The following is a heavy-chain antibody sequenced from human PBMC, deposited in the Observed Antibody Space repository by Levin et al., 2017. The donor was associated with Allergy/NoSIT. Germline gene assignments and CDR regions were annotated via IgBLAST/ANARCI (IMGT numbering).Heavy chain of an antibody. D-gene: IGHD3-3*01. CDR3: AREDTSGYYPNWFDP. CDR1: GYSINSGYY. V-gene: IGHV4-38-2*02. J-gene: IGHJ5*02. Sequence: ASETLSLTCAVSGYSINSGYYWGWLRQPPGKGLEWVGSIYHSGSTYYNPSLKSRVTISVDTSKNQFSLRLSSVTAADTAVYYCAREDTSGYYPNWFDPWGQGIPVTVSS. CDR2: IYHSGST.